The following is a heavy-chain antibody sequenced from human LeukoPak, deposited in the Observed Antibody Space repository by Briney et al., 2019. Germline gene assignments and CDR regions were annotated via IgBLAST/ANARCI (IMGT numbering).Heavy chain of an antibody. Sequence: TFSTYWMSWVRQAPGKGLEWIGSIYYSGSTYYNPSLKSRVTISVDTSKNQFSLKLSSVTAADTAVYYCARVDSGWDDAFDIWGQGTMVTVSS. CDR1: TFSTYW. J-gene: IGHJ3*02. CDR3: ARVDSGWDDAFDI. CDR2: IYYSGST. V-gene: IGHV4-39*07. D-gene: IGHD6-19*01.